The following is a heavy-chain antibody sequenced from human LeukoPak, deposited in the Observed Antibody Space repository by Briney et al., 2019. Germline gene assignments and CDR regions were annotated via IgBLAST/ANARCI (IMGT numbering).Heavy chain of an antibody. CDR1: GFTFAGNA. Sequence: PGGSLRLSCVTSGFTFAGNAMSWVRQSPGKGLEWVSGISAGDDSSHYADSVKGRFTISVDNSKNTLYLQMNSLRAEDTAVYYCAKGGLGGYNAVFDYWGQGTLVTVSS. CDR3: AKGGLGGYNAVFDY. V-gene: IGHV3-23*01. J-gene: IGHJ4*02. CDR2: ISAGDDSS. D-gene: IGHD5-24*01.